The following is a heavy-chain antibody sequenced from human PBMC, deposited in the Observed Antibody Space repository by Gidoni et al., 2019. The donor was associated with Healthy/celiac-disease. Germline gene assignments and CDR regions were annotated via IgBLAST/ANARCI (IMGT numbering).Heavy chain of an antibody. D-gene: IGHD3-9*01. CDR2: ISGRCGST. V-gene: IGHV3-23*01. J-gene: IGHJ4*02. CDR1: GFTLSRYA. Sequence: EVQLFESGGGLVPPGGYLSLPCAASGFTLSRYAMRGVRQAPGKGLGWVSAISGRCGSTYYADSVKGRFTISRDNSKNTLYLQMNSLRAEDTAVYYCAKEGLDGGQGTLVTVSS. CDR3: AKEGLD.